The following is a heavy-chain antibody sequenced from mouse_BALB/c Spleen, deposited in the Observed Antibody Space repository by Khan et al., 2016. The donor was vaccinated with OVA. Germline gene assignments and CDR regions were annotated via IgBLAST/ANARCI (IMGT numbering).Heavy chain of an antibody. D-gene: IGHD1-1*01. CDR1: GYSITSDYA. J-gene: IGHJ2*01. CDR3: ARVYGGDFDY. CDR2: ISYSGNT. V-gene: IGHV3-2*02. Sequence: VQLKQSGPGLVKPSQSLSLTCTVTGYSITSDYAWNWIRKFPENKLQWMSFISYSGNTNYNPSLKSRISITRDTTKNQFFLQLNSVTTEDTATYYCARVYGGDFDYWGQGTTLTVSS.